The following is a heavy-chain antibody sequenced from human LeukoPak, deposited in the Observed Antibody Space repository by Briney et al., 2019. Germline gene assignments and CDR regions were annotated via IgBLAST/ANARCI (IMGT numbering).Heavy chain of an antibody. J-gene: IGHJ4*02. Sequence: PSETLSLTCTVSGYSISSGYYWGWIRQPPGKGLEWIGSIYHSGSTYYNPSLKSRVTISVDTSKNQYSLKLTSVTAADTAVYYCARGETPGSFFDYWGQGTLVTVSS. CDR2: IYHSGST. V-gene: IGHV4-38-2*02. CDR3: ARGETPGSFFDY. CDR1: GYSISSGYY. D-gene: IGHD3-10*01.